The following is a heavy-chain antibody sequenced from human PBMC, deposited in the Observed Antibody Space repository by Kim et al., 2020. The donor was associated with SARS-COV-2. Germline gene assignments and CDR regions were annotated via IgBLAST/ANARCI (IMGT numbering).Heavy chain of an antibody. J-gene: IGHJ5*02. Sequence: GGSLRLSCAASGFTLSGTATHWVRQASGKGLEWVGRIKSKGNTYATAYGASVKGRFTISRDDSENTAYLQMNILKAEDTAVYYCTSGYCSGGTCYPQFDPWGQGTLVTVSS. CDR2: IKSKGNTYAT. D-gene: IGHD2-15*01. CDR1: GFTLSGTA. V-gene: IGHV3-73*01. CDR3: TSGYCSGGTCYPQFDP.